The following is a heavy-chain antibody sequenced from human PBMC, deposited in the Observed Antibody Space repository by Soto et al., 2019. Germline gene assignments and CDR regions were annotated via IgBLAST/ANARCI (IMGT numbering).Heavy chain of an antibody. CDR3: AKDGDIAAAGYYFDY. Sequence: LRLSCAASGFTFRSYGMRWVRQAPGKGLEWVAVISYDGSDKHYADSVKGRFTISRDNSKNTLYLQMNSLGAEDTAVFYCAKDGDIAAAGYYFDYWGQGTLVTVSS. V-gene: IGHV3-30*18. CDR1: GFTFRSYG. D-gene: IGHD6-13*01. J-gene: IGHJ4*02. CDR2: ISYDGSDK.